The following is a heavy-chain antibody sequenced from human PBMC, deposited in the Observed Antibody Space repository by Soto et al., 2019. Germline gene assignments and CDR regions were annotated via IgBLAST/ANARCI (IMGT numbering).Heavy chain of an antibody. V-gene: IGHV1-8*01. Sequence: ASVKGHCKASGYTFTSYDINWVRQAIGQGLEWMGWMNPNSGNTGYAQKFQGRVTMTRNTSISTAYMELSSLRSEDTAVYYCARVTTETYYDFWSGYYPYYYYGMDVWGQGTTVTVSS. CDR2: MNPNSGNT. J-gene: IGHJ6*02. D-gene: IGHD3-3*01. CDR3: ARVTTETYYDFWSGYYPYYYYGMDV. CDR1: GYTFTSYD.